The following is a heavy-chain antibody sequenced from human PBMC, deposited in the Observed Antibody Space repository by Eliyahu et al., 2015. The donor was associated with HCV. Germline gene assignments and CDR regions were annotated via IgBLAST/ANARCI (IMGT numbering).Heavy chain of an antibody. Sequence: EVQLVQSGGEVKKPGESLKISCKASGXSFTTYWIGWVRHMPGKGLEWMGIIYPGDSDTRYSPSFQGQVAISADKSISTAYLQWSGLKASDTAIYYCARQMWGAATGHPFDYWGQGTLVSVSS. J-gene: IGHJ4*02. CDR3: ARQMWGAATGHPFDY. D-gene: IGHD6-13*01. CDR1: GXSFTTYW. CDR2: IYPGDSDT. V-gene: IGHV5-51*01.